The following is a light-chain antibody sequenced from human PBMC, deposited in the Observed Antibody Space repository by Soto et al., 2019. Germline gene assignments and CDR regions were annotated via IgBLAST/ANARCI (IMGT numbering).Light chain of an antibody. CDR1: QSVSSSY. Sequence: EIVLTQSPGTLSLSPGERATLSCRAIQSVSSSYLAWSQQKPGQAPRILIYDASNRATGIPARFRGSGSGTDFTLTISSLEPEDFATYYCQHYKEWPPFTFGQGTRLEIK. V-gene: IGKV3D-20*02. CDR2: DAS. CDR3: QHYKEWPPFT. J-gene: IGKJ5*01.